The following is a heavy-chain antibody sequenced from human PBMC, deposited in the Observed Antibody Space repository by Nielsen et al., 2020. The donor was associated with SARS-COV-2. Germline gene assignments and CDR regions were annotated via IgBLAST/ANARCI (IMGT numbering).Heavy chain of an antibody. CDR3: ARVRTVYSYYYGMDV. Sequence: GGSLRPSCAASGFTFSSYSMNWVRQAPGKGLEWVSYISSSSSTIYYADSVKGRFTISRDNAKNTLYLQMNSLRAEDTAVYYCARVRTVYSYYYGMDVWGQGTTVTVSS. CDR1: GFTFSSYS. J-gene: IGHJ6*02. D-gene: IGHD3/OR15-3a*01. CDR2: ISSSSSTI. V-gene: IGHV3-48*04.